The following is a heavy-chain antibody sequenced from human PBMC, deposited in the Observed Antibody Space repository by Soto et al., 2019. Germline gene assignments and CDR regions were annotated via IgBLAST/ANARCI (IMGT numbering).Heavy chain of an antibody. Sequence: GGSLXLSCAASGFTFSSYSMNWVRQAPGKGLEWVSYISSSSSTIYYADSVKGRFTISRDNAKNSLYLQMNSLRAEDTAVYYCARDRLIGDYDAFDIWGQGTMVTVSS. CDR1: GFTFSSYS. V-gene: IGHV3-48*04. D-gene: IGHD4-17*01. CDR2: ISSSSSTI. J-gene: IGHJ3*02. CDR3: ARDRLIGDYDAFDI.